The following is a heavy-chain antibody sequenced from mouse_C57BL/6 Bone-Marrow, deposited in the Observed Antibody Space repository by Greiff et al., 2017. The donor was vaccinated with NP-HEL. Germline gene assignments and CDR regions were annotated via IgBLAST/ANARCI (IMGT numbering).Heavy chain of an antibody. CDR1: GYTFTSYW. CDR3: ARWDDYDVKDY. D-gene: IGHD2-4*01. CDR2: IYPGSGST. V-gene: IGHV1-55*01. Sequence: QVHVKQPGAELVKPGASVKMSCKASGYTFTSYWITWVKQRPGQGLEWIGDIYPGSGSTNYNEKFKSKATLTVDTSSSTAYMQLSSLTSEDSAVYYCARWDDYDVKDYWGQGTTLTVSS. J-gene: IGHJ2*01.